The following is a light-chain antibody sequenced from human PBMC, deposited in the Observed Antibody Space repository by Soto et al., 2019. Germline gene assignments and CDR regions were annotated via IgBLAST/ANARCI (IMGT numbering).Light chain of an antibody. CDR2: DAS. V-gene: IGKV1-33*01. CDR3: QQYEDLPLT. J-gene: IGKJ4*01. CDR1: QDIRNY. Sequence: DIQMTQSPSSLSASVGDRVTITCQASQDIRNYLNWYQQKPGKAPKLLIFDASNVETGVPSRFSGSGSGTDFTFTIHSLQHEDAATYYCQQYEDLPLTFGGGTKVGIK.